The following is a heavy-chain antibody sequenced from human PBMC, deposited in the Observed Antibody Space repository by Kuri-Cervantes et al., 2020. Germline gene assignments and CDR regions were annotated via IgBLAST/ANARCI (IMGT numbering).Heavy chain of an antibody. CDR3: AKNSPEIWFGELLYPFYYYGMDV. CDR1: GFTFSSYG. Sequence: GGSLRLSCAASGFTFSSYGMHWVRQAPGKGLEWVAVIWYDGSNKYYADSVKGRFTISRDNSKNTLYLQMNSLRAEDTAVYYCAKNSPEIWFGELLYPFYYYGMDVWGQGTTVTVSS. D-gene: IGHD3-10*01. CDR2: IWYDGSNK. V-gene: IGHV3-30*02. J-gene: IGHJ6*02.